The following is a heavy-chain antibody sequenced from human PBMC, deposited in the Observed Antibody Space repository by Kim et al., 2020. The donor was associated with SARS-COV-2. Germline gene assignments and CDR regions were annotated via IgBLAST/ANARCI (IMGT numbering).Heavy chain of an antibody. Sequence: GGSLRLSCAASGFTFSSYWMSWVRQAPGKGLEWVANIKQDGSEKYYVDSVKGRFTISRDNAKNSLYLQMNSLRAEDTAVYYCARERQYYDFWSGYWGREYYYYGMDVWGQWTTVTVSS. CDR2: IKQDGSEK. D-gene: IGHD3-3*01. CDR1: GFTFSSYW. J-gene: IGHJ6*02. V-gene: IGHV3-7*01. CDR3: ARERQYYDFWSGYWGREYYYYGMDV.